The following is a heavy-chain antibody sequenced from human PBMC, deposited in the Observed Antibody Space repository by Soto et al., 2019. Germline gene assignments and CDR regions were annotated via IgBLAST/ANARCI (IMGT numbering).Heavy chain of an antibody. CDR2: IHYSGST. V-gene: IGHV4-59*08. D-gene: IGHD6-6*01. J-gene: IGHJ6*02. Sequence: PSETLSLTCTVSGGSINSYYWSWIRQPPGKGLEWIGYIHYSGSTNYNSSLKSRVTISVDTSKNQFSLKLSSVTAADTAVYYCASKGSSSFLIYYYYGMDVWGQGTTVTVSS. CDR1: GGSINSYY. CDR3: ASKGSSSFLIYYYYGMDV.